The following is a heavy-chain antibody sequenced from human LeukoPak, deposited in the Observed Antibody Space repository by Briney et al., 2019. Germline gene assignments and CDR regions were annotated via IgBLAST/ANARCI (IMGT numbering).Heavy chain of an antibody. J-gene: IGHJ4*02. CDR3: ARVQVPADYFDY. CDR2: ISGSSSFT. V-gene: IGHV3-48*01. D-gene: IGHD2-2*01. Sequence: GGSLRLSCAASGFTFSSYSMNWVRQAPGKGLEWVSYISGSSSFTYYADSVRGRFTISRDNAKNSLYLQMNSLRAEDTAVYYCARVQVPADYFDYWGQGTLVTVSS. CDR1: GFTFSSYS.